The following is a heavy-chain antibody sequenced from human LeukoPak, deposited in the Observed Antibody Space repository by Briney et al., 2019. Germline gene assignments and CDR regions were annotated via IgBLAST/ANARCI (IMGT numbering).Heavy chain of an antibody. V-gene: IGHV1-18*01. D-gene: IGHD3-22*01. Sequence: ASVKVPCKPSGYTFTSYGISWVRQAPRQGLEWMGWISVYNGNTNYAQKLQGRVTMTTDTSTSTAYMELRSLSSDDKAVYYCARPSYYDSSGHSPFDIWGQGTMVTVSS. J-gene: IGHJ3*02. CDR1: GYTFTSYG. CDR3: ARPSYYDSSGHSPFDI. CDR2: ISVYNGNT.